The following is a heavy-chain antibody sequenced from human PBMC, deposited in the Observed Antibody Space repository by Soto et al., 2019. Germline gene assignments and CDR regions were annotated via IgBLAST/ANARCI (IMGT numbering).Heavy chain of an antibody. CDR1: GGSFSGYY. CDR2: INHSGST. J-gene: IGHJ5*02. D-gene: IGHD6-13*01. V-gene: IGHV4-34*01. CDR3: ARKSIAAAVRPWAGWFDP. Sequence: SETLSLTCAVYGGSFSGYYWSWIRQPPGKGLEWIGEINHSGSTNYNPSLKSRVTISVDTSKNQFSLKLSSVTAADTAVYYCARKSIAAAVRPWAGWFDPWGQGTLVTVSS.